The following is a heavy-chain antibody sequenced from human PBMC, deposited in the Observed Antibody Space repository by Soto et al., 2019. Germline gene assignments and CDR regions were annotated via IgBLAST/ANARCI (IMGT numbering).Heavy chain of an antibody. V-gene: IGHV1-69*12. CDR1: GGTFTSDV. Sequence: QVQLVQSGAEVRQPGSSVKVSCKASGGTFTSDVFNWVRQAPGKGLEWMGGIIPMFGTPSYAQKFQGRVTITADESTRTAYMELSSLRSEDTAIFYWPRDLGSGYYPGDYWGQGTLVTVSS. J-gene: IGHJ4*02. D-gene: IGHD5-12*01. CDR3: PRDLGSGYYPGDY. CDR2: IIPMFGTP.